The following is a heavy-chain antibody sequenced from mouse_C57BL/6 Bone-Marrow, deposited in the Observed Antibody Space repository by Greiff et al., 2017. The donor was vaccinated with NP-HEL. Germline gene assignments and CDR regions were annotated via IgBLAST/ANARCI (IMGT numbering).Heavy chain of an antibody. CDR1: GFTLSSYG. Sequence: EVQLVESGGDLVKPGGSLKLSCAASGFTLSSYGMSWVRQTPDKRLEWVATISSGGSYTYYPDSVKGRFTISRDNAKNTLYLQMSSLKSEDTAMYYCARPYYSNYEVFFAYWGQGTLVTVSA. D-gene: IGHD2-5*01. CDR2: ISSGGSYT. CDR3: ARPYYSNYEVFFAY. V-gene: IGHV5-6*01. J-gene: IGHJ3*01.